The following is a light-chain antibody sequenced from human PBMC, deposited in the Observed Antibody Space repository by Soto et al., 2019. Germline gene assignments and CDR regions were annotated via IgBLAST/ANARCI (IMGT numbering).Light chain of an antibody. Sequence: QPVLTQPPSASGSPGQRVTISCSGSNSNIGSNTVSWYQQVPGTAPKLLIYNDNQRSGVPDRFSGSKAGTSASLAISGLQSEDEADYYCAAWHDSLNGPVFGGGTQLTVL. CDR2: NDN. CDR1: NSNIGSNT. J-gene: IGLJ7*01. CDR3: AAWHDSLNGPV. V-gene: IGLV1-44*01.